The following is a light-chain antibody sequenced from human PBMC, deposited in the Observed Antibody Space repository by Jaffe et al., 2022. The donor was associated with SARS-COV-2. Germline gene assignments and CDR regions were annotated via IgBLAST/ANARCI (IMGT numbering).Light chain of an antibody. CDR1: SSNIGSNF. J-gene: IGLJ2*01. V-gene: IGLV1-51*01. Sequence: QSVLTQPPSVSAAPGQRVTISCSGSSSNIGSNFVSWYQQLPRAAPRLLIYDNYQRPSGIPDRFSGSKSGTSATLGITGLQTGDEAVYYCGTWDSSLSAGVFGGGTKLTVL. CDR3: GTWDSSLSAGV. CDR2: DNY.